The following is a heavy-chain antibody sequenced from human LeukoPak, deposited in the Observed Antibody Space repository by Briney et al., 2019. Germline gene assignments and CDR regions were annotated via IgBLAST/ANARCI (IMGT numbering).Heavy chain of an antibody. CDR3: ARDEYSYGYDYYYYYMDV. CDR1: GGTFSSYA. D-gene: IGHD5-18*01. CDR2: IIPIFGTA. Sequence: SVKVSCKASGGTFSSYAISWVRQAPGQGLEWMGGIIPIFGTANYAQKFQGRVTITTDESTSTAYMELSSLRSEDTAVYYCARDEYSYGYDYYYYYMDVWGKGTTVTVSS. V-gene: IGHV1-69*05. J-gene: IGHJ6*03.